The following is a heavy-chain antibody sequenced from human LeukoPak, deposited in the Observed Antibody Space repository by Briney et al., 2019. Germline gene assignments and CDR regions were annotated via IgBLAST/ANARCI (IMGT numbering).Heavy chain of an antibody. CDR3: ASPPADYYDSSAYFDY. Sequence: SETLSLTCAVYGGSFSGYYWSWIRQPPGKGLEWIGEINHSGSTNYNPSLKSRVTISVDTSKNQFSLKLSSVTAADTAVYYCASPPADYYDSSAYFDYWGQGTLVTVSS. J-gene: IGHJ4*02. V-gene: IGHV4-34*01. CDR1: GGSFSGYY. CDR2: INHSGST. D-gene: IGHD3-22*01.